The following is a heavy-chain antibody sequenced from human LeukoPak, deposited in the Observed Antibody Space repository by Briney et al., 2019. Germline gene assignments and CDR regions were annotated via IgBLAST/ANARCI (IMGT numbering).Heavy chain of an antibody. J-gene: IGHJ4*02. CDR3: ARGGSGPKRAPDY. Sequence: GGSLRLSCTASGFTFIKYAITWIRQAPGKGLEWVSYISSSSNTIYYADSVKGRFTISRDNAKNSLYLQMNSLRVEDTAIYYCARGGSGPKRAPDYWGQGTLVTVSS. CDR2: ISSSSNTI. V-gene: IGHV3-48*01. CDR1: GFTFIKYA. D-gene: IGHD5-24*01.